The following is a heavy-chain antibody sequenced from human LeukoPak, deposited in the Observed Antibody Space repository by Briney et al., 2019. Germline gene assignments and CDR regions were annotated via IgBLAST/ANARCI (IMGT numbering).Heavy chain of an antibody. CDR2: IWYDGSNK. CDR1: GFTFSSYA. D-gene: IGHD5-18*01. V-gene: IGHV3-33*08. Sequence: PGGSLRLSCAASGFTFSSYAMHWVRQAPGKGLEWVAVIWYDGSNKYYADSVKGRFTISRDNSKNTLYLQMNSLRAEDTAVYYCARDLRGYSYGTDAFDIWGQGTMVTVSS. CDR3: ARDLRGYSYGTDAFDI. J-gene: IGHJ3*02.